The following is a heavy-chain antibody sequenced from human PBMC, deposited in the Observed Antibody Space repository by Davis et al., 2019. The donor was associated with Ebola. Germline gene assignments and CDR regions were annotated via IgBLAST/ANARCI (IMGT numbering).Heavy chain of an antibody. D-gene: IGHD2-21*01. Sequence: SVKVSCKASGGTFSSYAISWVRQAPGQGLEWMGGIIPIFGTANYAQKFQGRVTITADKSTSTAYMELSSLRSEDTDVYYCARASHCGGDCYSDYWGQGTLVTVSS. J-gene: IGHJ4*02. CDR3: ARASHCGGDCYSDY. CDR2: IIPIFGTA. V-gene: IGHV1-69*06. CDR1: GGTFSSYA.